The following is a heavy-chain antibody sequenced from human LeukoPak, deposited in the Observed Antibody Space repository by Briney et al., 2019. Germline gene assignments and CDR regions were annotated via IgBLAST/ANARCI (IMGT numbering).Heavy chain of an antibody. CDR1: GGSISSGSYY. Sequence: SQTLSLTCTVSGGSISSGSYYWSWIRQPAGKGLEWIGRIYTSGSTNYNPSLKSRVTISVDTSKNQFSLKLSSVTAADTAVYYCARGKAARLVVNWFDPWGQGTLVTVSS. D-gene: IGHD6-6*01. CDR2: IYTSGST. J-gene: IGHJ5*02. CDR3: ARGKAARLVVNWFDP. V-gene: IGHV4-61*02.